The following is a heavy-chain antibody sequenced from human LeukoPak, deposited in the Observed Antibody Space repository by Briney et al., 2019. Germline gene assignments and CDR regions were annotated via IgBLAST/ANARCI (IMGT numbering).Heavy chain of an antibody. V-gene: IGHV4-39*01. CDR2: IYYRGNT. J-gene: IGHJ4*02. CDR1: GDSISSTTYY. Sequence: PSETLSLTYTVSGDSISSTTYYWGFIRQPPGKGLEWIGSIYYRGNTYYNPSLKSRVTISVDTSNNQFSLKLSCVTAADTAVYYCARLYSGTRPPDYWGQGTLVTVSS. D-gene: IGHD6-6*01. CDR3: ARLYSGTRPPDY.